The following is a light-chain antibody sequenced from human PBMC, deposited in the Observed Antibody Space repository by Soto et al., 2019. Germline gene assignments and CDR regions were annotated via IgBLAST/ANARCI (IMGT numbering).Light chain of an antibody. J-gene: IGKJ1*01. CDR1: XRVLYSSRNENY. V-gene: IGKV4-1*01. CDR2: WAS. CDR3: QQYYSTPWT. Sequence: DIVMTQSPDSLXVXXGXXXXXXXXSXXRVLYSSRNENYLAWYQQKPGQPPKLLIYWASTRESGVPDRFSGSGSGTDFTLTISSLQAEDVAVYYCQQYYSTPWTFGQGTKV.